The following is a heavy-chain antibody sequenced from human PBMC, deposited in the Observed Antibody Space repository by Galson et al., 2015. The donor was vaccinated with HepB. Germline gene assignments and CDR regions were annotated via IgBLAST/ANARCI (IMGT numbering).Heavy chain of an antibody. J-gene: IGHJ4*02. D-gene: IGHD5-12*01. Sequence: SLRLSCAASGFTFSSYGMHWVRQAPGKGLEWVAVISYDGSNKYYADSVKGRFTISRDNSKNTLYLQMNSLRAEDTAVYYCAKDSGPAEIDYWGQGTLVTVSS. CDR3: AKDSGPAEIDY. CDR2: ISYDGSNK. V-gene: IGHV3-30*18. CDR1: GFTFSSYG.